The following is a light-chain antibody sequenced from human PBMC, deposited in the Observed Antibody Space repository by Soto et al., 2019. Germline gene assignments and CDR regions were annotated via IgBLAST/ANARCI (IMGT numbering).Light chain of an antibody. V-gene: IGLV1-40*01. J-gene: IGLJ1*01. CDR3: QSYASSLSGFYV. Sequence: QSVLTQPPSVSGAPGHRVTISCTGSSSNIGAGYDVHWYQQLPGTAPKLLIYGNSNRPSGVPDRFSGSKSGTSASLAITGLQAEDEADYYCQSYASSLSGFYVFGTGTKVTVL. CDR2: GNS. CDR1: SSNIGAGYD.